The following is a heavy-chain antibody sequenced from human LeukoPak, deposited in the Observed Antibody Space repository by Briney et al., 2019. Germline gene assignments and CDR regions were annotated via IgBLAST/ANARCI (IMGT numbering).Heavy chain of an antibody. J-gene: IGHJ4*02. CDR2: TTFRGKT. D-gene: IGHD2-21*02. CDR1: GGFDIYY. V-gene: IGHV4-34*01. Sequence: SSETLSLTCAVYGGFDIYYWTIVRQPPGKGLEWIGETTFRGKTNYNPSLKGRVTISVDRTTQQFSLKLTSVTVADTAVYYCAGYGGDWYPDSWGQGTLVIVSS. CDR3: AGYGGDWYPDS.